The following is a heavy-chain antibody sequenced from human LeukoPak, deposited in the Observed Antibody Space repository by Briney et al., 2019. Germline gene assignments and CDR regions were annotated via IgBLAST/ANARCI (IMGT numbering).Heavy chain of an antibody. CDR1: GFSFSSYG. J-gene: IGHJ6*04. D-gene: IGHD3-10*02. CDR3: AELGITMIGGV. CDR2: ISASGGST. Sequence: GGSLRLSCAASGFSFSSYGMSWVRQAPGRGLEWVSSISASGGSTYYADSVKGHFTISRDNSENMVYLQMNSLRAEDTAVYYCAELGITMIGGVWGKGTTVTISS. V-gene: IGHV3-23*01.